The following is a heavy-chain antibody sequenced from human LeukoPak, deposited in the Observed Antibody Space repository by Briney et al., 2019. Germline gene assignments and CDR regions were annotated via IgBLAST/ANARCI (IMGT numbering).Heavy chain of an antibody. J-gene: IGHJ4*02. CDR3: ASTAILFGVVIGAY. D-gene: IGHD3-3*01. V-gene: IGHV4-34*01. CDR1: GGSFSGYY. CDR2: INHSGST. Sequence: SETLSLTCAVYGGSFSGYYWSWIRQPPGKGLEWIGEINHSGSTNYNPSLKSRVTISVDTSKNQFSLKLSSVTAADTAVYYCASTAILFGVVIGAYWGQGTLVTVSS.